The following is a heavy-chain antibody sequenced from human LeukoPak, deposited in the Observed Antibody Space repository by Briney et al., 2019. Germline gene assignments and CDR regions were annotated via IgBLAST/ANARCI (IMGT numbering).Heavy chain of an antibody. CDR3: ARDRGYYYDSSGYFDY. CDR1: GFTVSSNY. J-gene: IGHJ4*02. CDR2: IYSGGST. V-gene: IGHV3-53*01. Sequence: PGGSLRLSCAASGFTVSSNYMRWVRQAPGKGLEWVSVIYSGGSTYYADSVKGRFTISRDNSKNTLYLQMNSLRAEDTAVYYCARDRGYYYDSSGYFDYWGQGTLVTVSS. D-gene: IGHD3-22*01.